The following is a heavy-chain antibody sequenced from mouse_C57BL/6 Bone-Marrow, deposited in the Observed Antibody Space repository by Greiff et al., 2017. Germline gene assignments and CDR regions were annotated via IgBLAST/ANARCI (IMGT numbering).Heavy chain of an antibody. D-gene: IGHD1-1*01. Sequence: VMLVESGAELARPGASVKLSCKASGYTFTSYGISWVKQRTGQGLEWIGEIYPRSGNTYYNEKFKGKATLTADKSSSTAYMELRSMTSEDSAVYFCARNYGSSYLYYAMDYWGQGTSVTVSS. CDR1: GYTFTSYG. CDR3: ARNYGSSYLYYAMDY. V-gene: IGHV1-81*01. CDR2: IYPRSGNT. J-gene: IGHJ4*01.